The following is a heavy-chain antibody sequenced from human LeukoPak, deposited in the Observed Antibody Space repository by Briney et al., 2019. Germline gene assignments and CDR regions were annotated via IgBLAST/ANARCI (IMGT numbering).Heavy chain of an antibody. D-gene: IGHD6-6*01. Sequence: PSETLSLTCTVSGGSISSSSYYWGWIRQPPGKGLEWIGSIYYSGSTYYNPSLKSGVTISVDTSKNQFSLKLSSVTAADTAVYYCARFHSYYFDYWGQGTLVTVSS. CDR3: ARFHSYYFDY. J-gene: IGHJ4*02. CDR2: IYYSGST. CDR1: GGSISSSSYY. V-gene: IGHV4-39*07.